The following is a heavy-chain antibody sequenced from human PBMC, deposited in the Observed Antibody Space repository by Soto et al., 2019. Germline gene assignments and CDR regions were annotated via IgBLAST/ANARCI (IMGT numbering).Heavy chain of an antibody. V-gene: IGHV4-61*01. J-gene: IGHJ6*02. CDR2: IYYSGTT. Sequence: SETLSLTCTVSGASLSSGSYDWSWIRQPPGKGLEWLGYIYYSGTTKYNPSLTSRVTLSVDMSKNQFSLKLSSVTAADTAVYYCARRVVVVPGNYYYYGMDVWGQGTPVTVSS. D-gene: IGHD2-2*01. CDR3: ARRVVVVPGNYYYYGMDV. CDR1: GASLSSGSYD.